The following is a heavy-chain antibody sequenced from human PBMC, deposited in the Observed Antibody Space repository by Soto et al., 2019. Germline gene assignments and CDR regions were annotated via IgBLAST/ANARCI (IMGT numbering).Heavy chain of an antibody. CDR2: INPNSGGT. V-gene: IGHV1-2*04. CDR1: GHTFTGYY. J-gene: IGHJ4*02. CDR3: VKGEYYYDSSGYYPFDY. D-gene: IGHD3-22*01. Sequence: ASVKVSCKASGHTFTGYYMHWVRQAPGQGLEWMGWINPNSGGTNYAQTFQGWVTMTRDTSISTAYMELSSLRSEDTAVYYCVKGEYYYDSSGYYPFDYWGQGTLVTVSS.